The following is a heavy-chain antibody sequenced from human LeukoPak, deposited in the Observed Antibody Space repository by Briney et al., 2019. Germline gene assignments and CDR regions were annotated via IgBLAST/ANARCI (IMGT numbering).Heavy chain of an antibody. D-gene: IGHD1-20*01. CDR2: IRYDGSNK. J-gene: IGHJ4*02. CDR1: GFTFSSYG. CDR3: AKVGGDNWSLDY. V-gene: IGHV3-30*02. Sequence: GGSLRLSCAASGFTFSSYGMHWVRQAPGKGLEWVAFIRYDGSNKYYADSVKGRFTISRDNSKNTLYLQMNSLRAEDTAVYYCAKVGGDNWSLDYWGQGTLVSVST.